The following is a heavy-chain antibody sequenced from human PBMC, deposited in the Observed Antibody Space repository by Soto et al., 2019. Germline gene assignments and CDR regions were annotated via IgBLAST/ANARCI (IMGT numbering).Heavy chain of an antibody. V-gene: IGHV3-64D*06. CDR3: VKEGYSSSWYGTPLYGMDV. J-gene: IGHJ6*02. Sequence: GGSLRLSCSASGFTFSRYAMHWVRQAPGKGLEYVSAISSNGGSTYYADSVKGRFTISRDNSKNTLYLQMSSLRAEDTAVYYCVKEGYSSSWYGTPLYGMDVWGQGTTVTVSS. CDR1: GFTFSRYA. D-gene: IGHD6-13*01. CDR2: ISSNGGST.